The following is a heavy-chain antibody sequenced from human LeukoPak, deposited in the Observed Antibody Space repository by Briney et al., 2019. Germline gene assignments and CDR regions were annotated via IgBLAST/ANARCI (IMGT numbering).Heavy chain of an antibody. V-gene: IGHV3-23*01. J-gene: IGHJ4*02. CDR3: AKWGDYDVLTGYNVPDY. CDR2: ILGSGGST. CDR1: GFTFSNYA. D-gene: IGHD3-9*01. Sequence: GGSLRLSCAPSGFTFSNYAMSWVRQAPGKGLEWVSAILGSGGSTYYADSVKGRFSVSRDNSKSTLYLQMNSLRAEDTALYYCAKWGDYDVLTGYNVPDYWGQGTLVTVSS.